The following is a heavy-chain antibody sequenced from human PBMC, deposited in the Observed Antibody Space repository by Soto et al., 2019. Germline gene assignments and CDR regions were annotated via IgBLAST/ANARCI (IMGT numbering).Heavy chain of an antibody. CDR2: ILPIFGTT. CDR3: ARDETGDSSYDYYGMDV. V-gene: IGHV1-69*01. Sequence: QVQLVQSGAEVKKPGSSVKVSCKASGGTFNTYNINWVRQAPGQGLEWMGGILPIFGTTNYAQRFQGRVTITADDSTRTAYMELSSLRSEDTAVYYCARDETGDSSYDYYGMDVWGQWTTVTV. D-gene: IGHD7-27*01. J-gene: IGHJ6*02. CDR1: GGTFNTYN.